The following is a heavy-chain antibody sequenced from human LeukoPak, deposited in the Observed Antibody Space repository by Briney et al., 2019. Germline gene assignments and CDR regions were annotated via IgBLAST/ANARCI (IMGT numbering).Heavy chain of an antibody. Sequence: GGSLRLSCAASGFTFSSYSMNWVRQAPGKGLEWLSYMSSSGDTIYYADSVKGRFTISRDNAKNSLLLQMNSLRVEDTAVYYCARGSPYYYDISGYIDYWGQGPLVTVSS. V-gene: IGHV3-48*01. CDR2: MSSSGDTI. CDR3: ARGSPYYYDISGYIDY. CDR1: GFTFSSYS. J-gene: IGHJ4*02. D-gene: IGHD3-22*01.